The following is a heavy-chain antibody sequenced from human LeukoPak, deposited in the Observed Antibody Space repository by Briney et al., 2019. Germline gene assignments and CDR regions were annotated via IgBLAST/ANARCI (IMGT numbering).Heavy chain of an antibody. CDR1: GFTFSDYY. CDR2: ISSSGSTI. CDR3: ARDLSSSWYGAPA. V-gene: IGHV3-11*04. Sequence: GGSLRLSCAASGFTFSDYYMSWIRQAPGKGLEWVSYISSSGSTIYYADSVKGRFTISRDNARNSLYLQMNTLRAEDTAVYYCARDLSSSWYGAPAWGQGTLVIVSS. J-gene: IGHJ5*02. D-gene: IGHD6-13*01.